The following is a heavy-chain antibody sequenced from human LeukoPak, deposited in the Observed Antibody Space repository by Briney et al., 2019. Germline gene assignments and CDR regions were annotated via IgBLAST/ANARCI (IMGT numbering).Heavy chain of an antibody. V-gene: IGHV5-10-1*01. CDR3: ARTVGYCSSTSCYDY. CDR2: IDPSDSYT. J-gene: IGHJ4*02. D-gene: IGHD2-2*01. Sequence: GESLRISCKGSGYSFTSYWISWVRQMPGKGLEWMGRIDPSDSYTNYSPSFQGHVTISADKSISTAYLQWSSLKALDTAMYYCARTVGYCSSTSCYDYWGQGTLVTVSS. CDR1: GYSFTSYW.